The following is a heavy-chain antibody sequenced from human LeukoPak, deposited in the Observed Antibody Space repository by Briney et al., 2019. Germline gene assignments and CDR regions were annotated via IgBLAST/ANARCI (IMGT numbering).Heavy chain of an antibody. CDR2: VNRDGSET. CDR3: ARNNGMDV. V-gene: IGHV3-7*03. Sequence: PGGSLRLSCAAPGFTFSIYWMTWVRQVPGRGPEWVANVNRDGSETYYLDSVKGRFTISKDNAKNSLYLQMNSLRAEDTALYHCARNNGMDVWGQGTTVIVSS. CDR1: GFTFSIYW. J-gene: IGHJ6*02.